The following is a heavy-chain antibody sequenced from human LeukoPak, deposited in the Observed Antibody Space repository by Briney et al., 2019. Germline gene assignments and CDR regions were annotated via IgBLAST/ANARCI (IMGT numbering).Heavy chain of an antibody. Sequence: GGSLRLSCAASGFTFSSYEMNWVRQAPGKGLEWVSYISSSGSTIYYADSVKGRFTISRDNAKNSLYLQMNSLRAEDTAVYYCAGGIAAAGTRAFDIWGQGTMVTVSS. CDR3: AGGIAAAGTRAFDI. J-gene: IGHJ3*02. D-gene: IGHD6-13*01. CDR1: GFTFSSYE. V-gene: IGHV3-48*03. CDR2: ISSSGSTI.